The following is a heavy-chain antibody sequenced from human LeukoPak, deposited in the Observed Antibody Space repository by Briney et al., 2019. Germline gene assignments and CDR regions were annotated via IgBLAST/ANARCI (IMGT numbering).Heavy chain of an antibody. CDR1: GYSISSGYY. J-gene: IGHJ6*03. CDR3: ARQHDSYHYYYVDV. Sequence: SETLSLTCAVSGYSISSGYYWIWSRQPPGNGLEWIGSLYHSDSIYYNPSLESRVTMSVDTSKNQFSLKLSFVTARDTAVYYCARQHDSYHYYYVDVWGKGTTVTVSS. D-gene: IGHD6-13*01. V-gene: IGHV4-38-2*01. CDR2: LYHSDSI.